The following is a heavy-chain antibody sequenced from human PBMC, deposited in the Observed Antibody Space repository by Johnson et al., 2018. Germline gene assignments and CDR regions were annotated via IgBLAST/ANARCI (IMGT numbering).Heavy chain of an antibody. Sequence: VQLVESGGGLVQPGGSLRLSCTASGFTFRNYAMTWVRQAPWKGLQWVSAISDTGGRTYYTDPVKGRFTISRDNSQNTLYLQMNSLRVEDTAVYYCAKRVVVTAPYYYYMDVWGKGTTVTVSS. CDR3: AKRVVVTAPYYYYMDV. CDR2: ISDTGGRT. D-gene: IGHD2-21*02. CDR1: GFTFRNYA. V-gene: IGHV3-23*04. J-gene: IGHJ6*03.